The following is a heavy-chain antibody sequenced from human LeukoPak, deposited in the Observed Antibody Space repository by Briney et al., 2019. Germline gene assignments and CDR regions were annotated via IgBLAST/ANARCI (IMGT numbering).Heavy chain of an antibody. D-gene: IGHD2-15*01. CDR3: AREPYCSGGSCYDY. J-gene: IGHJ4*02. Sequence: SETLSLTCAVYGGSFSGYYWSWIRQPPGKGLEWIGEINHSGSTNYNPSLKSRVTISVDTSKNQFSLKLSSVTAADTAVYYCAREPYCSGGSCYDYWGQGTLVTVSS. V-gene: IGHV4-34*01. CDR1: GGSFSGYY. CDR2: INHSGST.